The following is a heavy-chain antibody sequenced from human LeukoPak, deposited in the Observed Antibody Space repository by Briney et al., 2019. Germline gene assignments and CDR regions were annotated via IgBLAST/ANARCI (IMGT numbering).Heavy chain of an antibody. J-gene: IGHJ4*02. Sequence: SGPTVAKPTHIYTLTRPFSGFLRKTPGVGVDWIRQPPGKALEWFALIYVDDDKRYSPSLRSRLTITKDTSKNQVVLTMTNMDPVDTATYYCAQSLDTVMAFDYWGQGTLVTVSS. CDR3: AQSLDTVMAFDY. CDR2: IYVDDDK. V-gene: IGHV2-5*02. CDR1: GFLRKTPGVG. D-gene: IGHD5-18*01.